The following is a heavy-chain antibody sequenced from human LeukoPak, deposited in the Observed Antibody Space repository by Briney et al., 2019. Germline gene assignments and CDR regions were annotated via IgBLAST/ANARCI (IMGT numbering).Heavy chain of an antibody. CDR2: IRYDGSNK. D-gene: IGHD1-14*01. J-gene: IGHJ5*02. V-gene: IGHV3-30*02. CDR1: GFTFDIYA. CDR3: AKDTTPPKAGFDP. Sequence: GGSLRLSCAASGFTFDIYAMHWVRQAPGKGLEWVAFIRYDGSNKYYADSVKGRFTISRDNSKNTLYLQMNSLRAEDTAVYYCAKDTTPPKAGFDPWGQGTLVTVSS.